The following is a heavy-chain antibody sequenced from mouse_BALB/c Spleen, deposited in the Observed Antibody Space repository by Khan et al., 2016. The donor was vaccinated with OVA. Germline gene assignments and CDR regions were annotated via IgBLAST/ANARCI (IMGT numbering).Heavy chain of an antibody. D-gene: IGHD1-1*01. CDR1: GYTFTSYW. V-gene: IGHV1S81*02. CDR2: TNPTNGRT. CDR3: ARIKKIGATYFDY. Sequence: VQLQQSGAELVKAGASVKMSCKASGYTFTSYWMHWVKQRLGQGLEWFAETNPTNGRTYYNEKFKSKATLTVDKSSSTAYMLLSGPTFEDSVVYYCARIKKIGATYFDYWGQGTTLTVSS. J-gene: IGHJ2*01.